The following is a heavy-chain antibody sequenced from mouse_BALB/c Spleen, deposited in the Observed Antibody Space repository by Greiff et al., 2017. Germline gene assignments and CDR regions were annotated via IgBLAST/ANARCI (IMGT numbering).Heavy chain of an antibody. CDR1: GYAFSSSW. CDR2: IYPGDGDT. Sequence: VKLQESGPELVKPGASVKISCKASGYAFSSSWMNWVKQRPGQGLEWIGRIYPGDGDTNYNGKFKGKATLTADKSSSTAYMQLSSLTSVDSAVYFCARAGNGNFYFDYWGQGTTLTVSS. V-gene: IGHV1-82*01. CDR3: ARAGNGNFYFDY. J-gene: IGHJ2*01. D-gene: IGHD2-1*01.